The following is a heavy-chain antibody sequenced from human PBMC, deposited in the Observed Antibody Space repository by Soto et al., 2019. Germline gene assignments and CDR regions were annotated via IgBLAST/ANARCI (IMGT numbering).Heavy chain of an antibody. V-gene: IGHV4-30-4*01. J-gene: IGHJ6*02. CDR3: ARDLWVEPELYYYGMDV. Sequence: QVQLQESGPGLVRPSQTLSLTCTVSGDSISSADYYWSWIRQTPGKGLEWIGHIFYSGTTYYNPSLRSRHTISVDTSKHHFSLRLTSVTAADTAVYYCARDLWVEPELYYYGMDVWGQGTTVTVSS. CDR1: GDSISSADYY. CDR2: IFYSGTT. D-gene: IGHD1-1*01.